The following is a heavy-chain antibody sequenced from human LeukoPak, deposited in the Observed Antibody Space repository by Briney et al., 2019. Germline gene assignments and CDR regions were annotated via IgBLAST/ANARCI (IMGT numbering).Heavy chain of an antibody. CDR2: ITGSGAGT. CDR3: AKDPNGDYVGAFDM. V-gene: IGHV3-23*01. CDR1: RLTLSAYA. J-gene: IGHJ3*02. D-gene: IGHD4-17*01. Sequence: PGGSLRLSCAASRLTLSAYALVWVRQAPRKGLEWVSAITGSGAGTYYAGSVKGRFTISRDNSNNMLYLQMNSLRAEDTALYYCAKDPNGDYVGAFDMWGPGTMVVVSS.